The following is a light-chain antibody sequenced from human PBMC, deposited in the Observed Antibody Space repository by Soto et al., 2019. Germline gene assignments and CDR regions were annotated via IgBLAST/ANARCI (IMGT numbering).Light chain of an antibody. Sequence: SYELTQPLSVSVALGQTARITCGGNNIGSKNVHWYQQKPGQAPVLVIYRDSNWPSGIPERFSGSNSGNTATLTISRAQAGDEADYYCQVWDSSTARVFGGGTKLTVL. J-gene: IGLJ3*02. V-gene: IGLV3-9*01. CDR2: RDS. CDR1: NIGSKN. CDR3: QVWDSSTARV.